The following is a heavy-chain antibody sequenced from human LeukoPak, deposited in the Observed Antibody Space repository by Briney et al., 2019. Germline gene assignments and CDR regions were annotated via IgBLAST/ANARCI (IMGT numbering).Heavy chain of an antibody. Sequence: GGSLRLSCAASGFTFSSYGMHWVRQAPGKGLEWVAFIRYDGSNKYYADSVKGRFTISRDNSKNTLYLQMNSLRAGDTAVYYCAKDVNRYCSGGSCLYFDYWGQGTLVTVSS. CDR3: AKDVNRYCSGGSCLYFDY. V-gene: IGHV3-30*02. CDR1: GFTFSSYG. J-gene: IGHJ4*02. CDR2: IRYDGSNK. D-gene: IGHD2-15*01.